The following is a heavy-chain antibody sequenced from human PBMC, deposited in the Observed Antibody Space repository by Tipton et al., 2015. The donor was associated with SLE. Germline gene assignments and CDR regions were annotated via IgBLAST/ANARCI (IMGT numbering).Heavy chain of an antibody. CDR1: GHTFIGYY. D-gene: IGHD2-15*01. CDR3: ARKLYCSGGSCYSRWSWFDP. Sequence: QLVQSGAEVKKPGASVKVSCKVSGHTFIGYYLHWVRQAPGQGLEWMGRINPNSGGTNYAQKLQGRVTMTTDTSTSTAYMELRSLRSDDTAVYYCARKLYCSGGSCYSRWSWFDPWGQGTLVTVSA. V-gene: IGHV1-2*06. J-gene: IGHJ5*02. CDR2: INPNSGGT.